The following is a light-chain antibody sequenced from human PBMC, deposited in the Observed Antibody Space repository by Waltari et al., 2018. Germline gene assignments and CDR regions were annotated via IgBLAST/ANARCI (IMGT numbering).Light chain of an antibody. V-gene: IGKV3-15*01. Sequence: EVVMTQSPATQSVSPGSRATTSCRASQVFSINLSWYQQKPGQAPRLLMYSASIRAAGIPARFSGSGSGTEFTLTISSLQSEDIAVYYCQQHNDWPRTFGQGTKVEI. J-gene: IGKJ1*01. CDR3: QQHNDWPRT. CDR2: SAS. CDR1: QVFSIN.